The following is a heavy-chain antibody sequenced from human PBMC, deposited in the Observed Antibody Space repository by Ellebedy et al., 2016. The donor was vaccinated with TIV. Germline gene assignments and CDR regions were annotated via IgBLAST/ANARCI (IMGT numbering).Heavy chain of an antibody. CDR1: GFAFSSHT. J-gene: IGHJ4*02. CDR2: ISPSGSDV. V-gene: IGHV3-21*01. Sequence: GGSLRLSCAASGFAFSSHTMNWVRQPPGRGLEWVASISPSGSDVKYADSLKGRFTISRDNAKNSLYLQMNTLRAEDMAVYYCSKSLDFWGQGALVTVSS. CDR3: SKSLDF.